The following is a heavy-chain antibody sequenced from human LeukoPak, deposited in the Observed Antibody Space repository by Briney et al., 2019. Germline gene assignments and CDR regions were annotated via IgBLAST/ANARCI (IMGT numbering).Heavy chain of an antibody. D-gene: IGHD2-2*01. CDR3: ARAGYCSSTSCHYYYYYMDV. J-gene: IGHJ6*03. CDR1: GFTFSSYW. Sequence: GGSLRLSCAASGFTFSSYWMHWVRHAPGKGLVWVSRIYSDGSSTSYADSVKGRFTISRDNAKNTLYLQMNSLRAEDTAVYYCARAGYCSSTSCHYYYYYMDVWGKGITVTVSS. CDR2: IYSDGSST. V-gene: IGHV3-74*01.